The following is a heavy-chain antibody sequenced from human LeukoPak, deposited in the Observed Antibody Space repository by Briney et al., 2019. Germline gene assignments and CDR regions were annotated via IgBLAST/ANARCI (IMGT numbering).Heavy chain of an antibody. CDR2: IRYDGSNK. CDR1: GFTFSSYG. CDR3: AKSPVLRFLEWLSVSPFDY. J-gene: IGHJ4*02. V-gene: IGHV3-30*02. Sequence: PGGSLRLSCAASGFTFSSYGMHWVRQAPGKGLEWVAFIRYDGSNKYYADSVKGRFTISRDSSKNTLYLQMNSLRAEDTAVYYCAKSPVLRFLEWLSVSPFDYWGQGTLVTVSS. D-gene: IGHD3-3*01.